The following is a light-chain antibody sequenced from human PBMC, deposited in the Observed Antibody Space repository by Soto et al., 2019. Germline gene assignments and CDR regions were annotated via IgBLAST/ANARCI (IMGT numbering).Light chain of an antibody. CDR3: QQRSNS. V-gene: IGKV3-11*01. CDR2: DAS. CDR1: QSVSSS. J-gene: IGKJ4*01. Sequence: EMVLTQSPATLFLSPGERATLSCRASQSVSSSLAWYQQKPGQAPGLLMHDASKRASGIPARLSGGGSGIDFALSISSLEPEDFAVYSCQQRSNSFGGGTKVQI.